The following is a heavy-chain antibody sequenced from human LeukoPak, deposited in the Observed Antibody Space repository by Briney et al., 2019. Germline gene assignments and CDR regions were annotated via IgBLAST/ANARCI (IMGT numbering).Heavy chain of an antibody. D-gene: IGHD5-12*01. CDR1: GGSISSYY. J-gene: IGHJ4*02. Sequence: SETLSLTCTVSGGSISSYYWRWIRQPPGKGLEWSGYIYYSGSTNYNPSLKSRVTISVDTSKNQFSLKLSSVTAADTAVYYCTTVGLDFGYEQLIAFDYWGQGTLVTVSS. V-gene: IGHV4-59*01. CDR3: TTVGLDFGYEQLIAFDY. CDR2: IYYSGST.